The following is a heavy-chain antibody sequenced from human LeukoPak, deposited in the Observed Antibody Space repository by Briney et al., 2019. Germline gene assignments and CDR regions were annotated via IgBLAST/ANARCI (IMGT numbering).Heavy chain of an antibody. CDR3: ARGYSSGFDTFDI. V-gene: IGHV3-53*01. Sequence: GGSLRLSCAASGFTVSSNYMSWVRQAPGEGLEWVSIIYSGGTTYYADSVKGRFTISRDNSKNTLYHQINSLRAEDTAVYYCARGYSSGFDTFDIWGQGTMVTVSS. CDR2: IYSGGTT. J-gene: IGHJ3*02. D-gene: IGHD6-19*01. CDR1: GFTVSSNY.